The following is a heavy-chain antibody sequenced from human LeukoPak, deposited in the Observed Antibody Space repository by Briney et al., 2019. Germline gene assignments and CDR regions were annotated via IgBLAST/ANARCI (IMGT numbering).Heavy chain of an antibody. V-gene: IGHV3-23*01. CDR3: ARPPHHGSTYYFDY. J-gene: IGHJ4*02. D-gene: IGHD1-26*01. Sequence: GGSLRLSCAASGFTFISYAMSWVRQAPGKGLEWVSAISGSGGSTYYADSVKGRFTISRDNSKNTLYLQMNSLRAEDTAVYYCARPPHHGSTYYFDYWGQGTLVTVSS. CDR1: GFTFISYA. CDR2: ISGSGGST.